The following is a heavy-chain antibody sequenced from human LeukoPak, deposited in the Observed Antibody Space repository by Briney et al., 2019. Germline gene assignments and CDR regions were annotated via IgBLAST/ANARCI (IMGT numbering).Heavy chain of an antibody. V-gene: IGHV4-34*01. Sequence: SETLSLTCAVYGGSFSGYYWSWIRQPPGKGLEWIGSIYYSGGTYYNPSLTSRVTISADMSRNQFSLKLSSVPAEDTAVYYCARVNPGDSPYYYDSSGYYLAYYFDYWGQGTLVTVSS. CDR3: ARVNPGDSPYYYDSSGYYLAYYFDY. CDR2: IYYSGGT. J-gene: IGHJ4*02. CDR1: GGSFSGYY. D-gene: IGHD3-22*01.